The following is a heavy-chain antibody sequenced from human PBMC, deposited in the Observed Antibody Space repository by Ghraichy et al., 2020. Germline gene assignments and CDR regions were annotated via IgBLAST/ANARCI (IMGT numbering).Heavy chain of an antibody. Sequence: SETLSLTCTVSGGSISSGGYYWSWIRQHPGKGLEWIGYIYYSGSTYYNPSLKSRVTISVDTSKNQFSLKLSSVTAADTAVYYCARENSSEYNIDYWGQGTLVTVSS. CDR1: GGSISSGGYY. CDR3: ARENSSEYNIDY. V-gene: IGHV4-31*03. D-gene: IGHD1-14*01. CDR2: IYYSGST. J-gene: IGHJ4*02.